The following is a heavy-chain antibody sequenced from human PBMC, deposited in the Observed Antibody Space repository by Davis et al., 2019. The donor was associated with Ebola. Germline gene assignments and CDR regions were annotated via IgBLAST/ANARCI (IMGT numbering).Heavy chain of an antibody. Sequence: ASVKVSCKASGYTFTSYCMHWVRQAPGQGLEWMGIINPSGGSTSYAQKFQGKVTITADESTSTAYMELSSLRSEDTAVYYCARASLLWFRELLYSYYYYGMDVWGQGTTVTVSS. CDR2: INPSGGST. J-gene: IGHJ6*02. CDR3: ARASLLWFRELLYSYYYYGMDV. V-gene: IGHV1-46*01. D-gene: IGHD3-10*01. CDR1: GYTFTSYC.